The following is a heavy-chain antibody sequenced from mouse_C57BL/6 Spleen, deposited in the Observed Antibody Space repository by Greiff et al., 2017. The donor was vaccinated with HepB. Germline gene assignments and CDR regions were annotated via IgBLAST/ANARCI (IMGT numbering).Heavy chain of an antibody. Sequence: EVQRVESGGGLVQPGGSLKLSCAASGFTFSDYYMYWVRQTPEKRLEWVAYISNGGGSTYYPDTVKGRFTISRDNAQNTLYLQMSRLKSEDTAMYYCARPPLPSGWYFDVWGTGTTVTVSS. CDR2: ISNGGGST. V-gene: IGHV5-12*01. D-gene: IGHD1-2*01. J-gene: IGHJ1*03. CDR3: ARPPLPSGWYFDV. CDR1: GFTFSDYY.